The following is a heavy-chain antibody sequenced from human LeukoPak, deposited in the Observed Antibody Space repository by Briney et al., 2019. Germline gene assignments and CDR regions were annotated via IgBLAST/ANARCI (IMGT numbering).Heavy chain of an antibody. Sequence: GASVKVSCKASGYTFTSYGISWVRQAPGQGLEWMGRISAYNGNTNYAQKLQGRVTMTTDTSTSTAYMELRSLRSDDTAVYYCARDIEGGSSSWYNRYYFDYWGQGTLVTVSS. CDR3: ARDIEGGSSSWYNRYYFDY. V-gene: IGHV1-18*01. D-gene: IGHD6-13*01. J-gene: IGHJ4*02. CDR2: ISAYNGNT. CDR1: GYTFTSYG.